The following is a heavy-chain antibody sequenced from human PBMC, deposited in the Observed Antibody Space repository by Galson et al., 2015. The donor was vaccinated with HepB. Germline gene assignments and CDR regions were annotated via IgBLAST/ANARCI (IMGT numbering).Heavy chain of an antibody. V-gene: IGHV3-23*01. CDR2: LAGRGGNT. CDR3: AKARSDFENDAFDV. J-gene: IGHJ3*01. Sequence: SLRLSCAASGFTFSSYAMSWVRQAPGKGLEWVSALAGRGGNTYYADSMKGRFTISRDNSKNTLHLQMNSLRAEDTAVYFCAKARSDFENDAFDVWGQGTWVTVSS. CDR1: GFTFSSYA.